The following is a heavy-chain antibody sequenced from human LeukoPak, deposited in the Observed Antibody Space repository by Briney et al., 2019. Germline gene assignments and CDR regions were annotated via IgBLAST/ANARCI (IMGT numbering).Heavy chain of an antibody. CDR2: INPSGGST. CDR3: ARGPIGYYDFWSGYPDY. Sequence: ASVKVSFKASGYTFTSYYMHWVRQAPGQGGEGMGVINPSGGSTSYAQKFQGRVTMTRDTSTSTVYMELSSLRSEDTAVYYCARGPIGYYDFWSGYPDYWGQGTLVTVSS. D-gene: IGHD3-3*01. CDR1: GYTFTSYY. V-gene: IGHV1-46*01. J-gene: IGHJ4*02.